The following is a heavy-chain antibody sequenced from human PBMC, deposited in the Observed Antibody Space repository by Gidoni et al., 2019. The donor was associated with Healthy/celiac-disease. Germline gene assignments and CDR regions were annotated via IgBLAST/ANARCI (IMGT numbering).Heavy chain of an antibody. Sequence: QVKLVESGGGVVQPGRSLRLSCAASGFTFSSYAMHWVRQAPGKGLEWVAVISYDGSNKYYADSVKARFTISRDNSKNTLYLQMNSLRAEDTAVYYCARDRGYNWNDVDYWGQGTLVTVSS. V-gene: IGHV3-30-3*01. D-gene: IGHD1-1*01. CDR1: GFTFSSYA. CDR2: ISYDGSNK. J-gene: IGHJ4*02. CDR3: ARDRGYNWNDVDY.